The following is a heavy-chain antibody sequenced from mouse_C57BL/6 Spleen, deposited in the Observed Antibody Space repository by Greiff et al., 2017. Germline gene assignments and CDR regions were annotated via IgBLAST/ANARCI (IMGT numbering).Heavy chain of an antibody. CDR1: GFTFSDYG. D-gene: IGHD1-1*01. CDR3: ARRGTTVVARSYWYFDV. Sequence: EVQGVESGGGLVKPGGSLKLSCAASGFTFSDYGMHWVRQAPEKGLEWVAYISSGSSTIYYADTVKGRFTISRDNAKNTLFLQMTSLRSEDTAMYYCARRGTTVVARSYWYFDVWGTGTTGTVYS. CDR2: ISSGSSTI. V-gene: IGHV5-17*01. J-gene: IGHJ1*03.